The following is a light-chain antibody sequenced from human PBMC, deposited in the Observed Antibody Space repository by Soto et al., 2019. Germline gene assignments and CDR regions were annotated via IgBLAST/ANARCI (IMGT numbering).Light chain of an antibody. V-gene: IGKV1-39*01. J-gene: IGKJ5*01. Sequence: DIQMTQSPSSLSASVGDRVTITCRASQSIGKHLNWYQQKPGKAPKFLIYASSSLQSGFPSRFSGSVSGTDFTFTINILQPEDFASYYCQQGYTSSISFGQGKRLEMK. CDR1: QSIGKH. CDR3: QQGYTSSIS. CDR2: ASS.